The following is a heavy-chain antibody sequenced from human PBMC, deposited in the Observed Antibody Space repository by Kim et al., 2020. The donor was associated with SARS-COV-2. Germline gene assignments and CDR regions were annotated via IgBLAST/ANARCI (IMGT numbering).Heavy chain of an antibody. CDR2: ISSSGSTI. J-gene: IGHJ4*02. Sequence: GGSLRLSCAASGFTFSSYEMNWVRQAPGKGLEWVSYISSSGSTIYYADSVKGRFTISRDNAKNSLYLQMNSLRAEDTAVYYCARAFIAVAGAAFDYWGQGTLVTVSS. V-gene: IGHV3-48*03. CDR3: ARAFIAVAGAAFDY. D-gene: IGHD6-19*01. CDR1: GFTFSSYE.